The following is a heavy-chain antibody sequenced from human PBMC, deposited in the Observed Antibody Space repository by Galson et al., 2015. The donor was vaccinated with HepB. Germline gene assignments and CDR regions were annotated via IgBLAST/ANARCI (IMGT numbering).Heavy chain of an antibody. D-gene: IGHD3-9*01. CDR3: AKDLKTGYPNNYYYYYGMDV. J-gene: IGHJ6*02. CDR1: GFTFSSYG. CDR2: ISYDGSNK. V-gene: IGHV3-30*18. Sequence: SLRLSCAASGFTFSSYGMHWVRQAPGKGLEWVAVISYDGSNKYYADSVKGRFTISRDNSKNTLYLQMNSLRAEDTAVYYCAKDLKTGYPNNYYYYYGMDVWGQGTTVTVSS.